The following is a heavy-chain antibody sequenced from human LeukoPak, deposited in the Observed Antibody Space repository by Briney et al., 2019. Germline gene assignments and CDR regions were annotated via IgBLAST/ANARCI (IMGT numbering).Heavy chain of an antibody. Sequence: GGSLRLSCAASGFTFSSYAMSWVRQAPGKGLEWVSSISGSGGTTYYADSVKGRFTISRDNSKNTLYLQMNSLRAEDTAVYYCAKVGRGAVAGWYYFDYWGQGTLVTVSS. V-gene: IGHV3-23*01. CDR1: GFTFSSYA. CDR2: ISGSGGTT. D-gene: IGHD6-19*01. J-gene: IGHJ4*02. CDR3: AKVGRGAVAGWYYFDY.